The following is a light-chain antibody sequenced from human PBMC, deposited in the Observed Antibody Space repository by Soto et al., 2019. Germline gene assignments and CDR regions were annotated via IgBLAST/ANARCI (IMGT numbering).Light chain of an antibody. CDR3: QQYGSSSWT. V-gene: IGKV3-20*01. Sequence: EIVLTQSPGTLSLSPGERATLSCRASQSVSSIYLAWYQHKPGQAPRLLIYGASSRATGIPDRFSGSGSGTDFTLTISRLEPEDFVVYYCQQYGSSSWTFGRGTTVEIK. J-gene: IGKJ1*01. CDR2: GAS. CDR1: QSVSSIY.